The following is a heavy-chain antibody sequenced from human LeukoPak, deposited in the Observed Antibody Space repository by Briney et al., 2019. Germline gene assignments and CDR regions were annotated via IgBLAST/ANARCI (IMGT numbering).Heavy chain of an antibody. CDR3: AKDLHTGYYGSVDY. D-gene: IGHD3-10*01. J-gene: IGHJ4*02. CDR1: GFTFSSYW. Sequence: GGSLRLSCAASGFTFSSYWMSWVRQAPGKGLEWVANIKQDGSEKYYVDSVKGRFTISRDNAKNSLYLQMNSLRAEDTAVYYCAKDLHTGYYGSVDYWGQGTLVTVSS. CDR2: IKQDGSEK. V-gene: IGHV3-7*04.